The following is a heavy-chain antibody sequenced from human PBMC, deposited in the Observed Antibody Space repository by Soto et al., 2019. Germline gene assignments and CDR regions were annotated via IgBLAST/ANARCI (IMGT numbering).Heavy chain of an antibody. J-gene: IGHJ4*02. Sequence: GXSVKVSFKASGGTFSGYAISWVRQAPGQGLEWMGGIIPIFGTANYAQKFQGRVTITADESTSTAYMELSSLRSEDTAVYYCARRRREMATTGQFDYWGQGTLVTVSS. CDR2: IIPIFGTA. CDR3: ARRRREMATTGQFDY. V-gene: IGHV1-69*13. D-gene: IGHD1-1*01. CDR1: GGTFSGYA.